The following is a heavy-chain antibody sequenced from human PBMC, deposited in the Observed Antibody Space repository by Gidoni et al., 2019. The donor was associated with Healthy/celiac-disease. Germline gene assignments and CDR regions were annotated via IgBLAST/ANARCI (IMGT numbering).Heavy chain of an antibody. V-gene: IGHV4-4*02. J-gene: IGHJ4*02. CDR3: ATDITMVRGVIIRDY. CDR2: IYHSGST. Sequence: QVQLQESGPGLVKPSGTLSLTCAVSGGSISRSNWWSWVRQPPGKGLEWIGEIYHSGSTNYNPSLKSRVTISVDKSKNQFSLKLSSVTAAYTAVYYCATDITMVRGVIIRDYWGQGTLVTVSS. D-gene: IGHD3-10*01. CDR1: GGSISRSNW.